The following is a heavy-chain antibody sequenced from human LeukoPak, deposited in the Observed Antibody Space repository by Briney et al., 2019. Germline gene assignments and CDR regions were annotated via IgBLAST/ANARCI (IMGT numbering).Heavy chain of an antibody. Sequence: GASVKVSCKASGGTFISYAISWVRQAPGQGLEWMGGIIPIFGTANYAQKFQGRVTITADESTSTAYMELSSLRSEDTAVYYCARDSHCTNGVCYNSAFDIWAKGQWSPSLQ. CDR2: IIPIFGTA. J-gene: IGHJ3*02. V-gene: IGHV1-69*13. CDR1: GGTFISYA. CDR3: ARDSHCTNGVCYNSAFDI. D-gene: IGHD2-8*01.